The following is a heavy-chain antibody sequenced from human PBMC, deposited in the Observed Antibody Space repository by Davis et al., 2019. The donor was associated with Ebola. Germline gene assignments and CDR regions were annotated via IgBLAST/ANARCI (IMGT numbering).Heavy chain of an antibody. D-gene: IGHD7-27*01. CDR2: ISGSGGST. J-gene: IGHJ4*02. V-gene: IGHV3-23*01. CDR1: GFTFNSYW. CDR3: AKERWGFALDY. Sequence: ESLKISCAGSGFTFNSYWMTWVRQAPGKGLEWVSAISGSGGSTYYADSVKGRFTISRDNSKNTLYLQMNSLRAEDTAVYYCAKERWGFALDYWGQGTLVTVSS.